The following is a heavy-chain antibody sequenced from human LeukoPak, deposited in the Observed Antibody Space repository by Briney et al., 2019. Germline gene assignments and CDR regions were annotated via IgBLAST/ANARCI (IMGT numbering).Heavy chain of an antibody. D-gene: IGHD1-26*01. CDR3: AKGSRGSYLDY. J-gene: IGHJ4*02. Sequence: GRSLRLSCAASGFTFSSYGMHWVRQAPGKGLEWVAVIWYDGSNKYYADSVKGRFTISRDNSKNTLYLQMNSLRAEDTAVYYCAKGSRGSYLDYWGQGTLVTVSS. V-gene: IGHV3-33*06. CDR2: IWYDGSNK. CDR1: GFTFSSYG.